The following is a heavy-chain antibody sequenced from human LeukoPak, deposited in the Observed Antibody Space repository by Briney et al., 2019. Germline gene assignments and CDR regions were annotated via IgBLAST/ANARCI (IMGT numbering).Heavy chain of an antibody. V-gene: IGHV3-66*01. D-gene: IGHD5-18*01. CDR3: ARGSVTTGPFGMDV. Sequence: GGSLRLSCAASGFTFSDYYMSWIRQAPGKGLEWVSVIYSGGSTYYADSVKGRFTISRDNSKNTLYLQMNSLRAEDTAVYYCARGSVTTGPFGMDVWGQGTTVTVSS. CDR1: GFTFSDYY. CDR2: IYSGGST. J-gene: IGHJ6*02.